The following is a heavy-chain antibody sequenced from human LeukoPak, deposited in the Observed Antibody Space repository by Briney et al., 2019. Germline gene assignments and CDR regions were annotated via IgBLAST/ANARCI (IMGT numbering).Heavy chain of an antibody. Sequence: SETLSLTCTVAGGSISSGSYYWSWIRQPAGKGLEWIGRIYTSGSTNYNPSLKSRVTISVATSKNQFSLKLSSVTAADTAVYYCARSVLSTIVGASEGDYWGQGTLVTVSS. CDR2: IYTSGST. J-gene: IGHJ4*02. D-gene: IGHD1-26*01. CDR3: ARSVLSTIVGASEGDY. V-gene: IGHV4-61*02. CDR1: GGSISSGSYY.